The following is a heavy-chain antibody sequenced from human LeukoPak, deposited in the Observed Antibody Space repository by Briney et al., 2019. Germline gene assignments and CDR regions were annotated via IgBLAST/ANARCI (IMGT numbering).Heavy chain of an antibody. CDR3: AKVPYSSSKPYNWFDP. CDR2: ISGSGGST. J-gene: IGHJ5*02. CDR1: GFTFSSCA. D-gene: IGHD6-6*01. Sequence: GGSLRLSCAASGFTFSSCAMSWVRKAPGKGLEWVSAISGSGGSTYYADSVKGRFTISRDNSKNTLYLQMNSLRAEDTAVYYCAKVPYSSSKPYNWFDPWGQGTLVTVSS. V-gene: IGHV3-23*01.